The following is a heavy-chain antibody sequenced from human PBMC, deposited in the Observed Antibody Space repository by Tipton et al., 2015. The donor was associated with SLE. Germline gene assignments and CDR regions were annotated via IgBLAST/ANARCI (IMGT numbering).Heavy chain of an antibody. CDR2: ISSSSSYI. J-gene: IGHJ4*02. V-gene: IGHV3-21*03. Sequence: SLRLSCAASGFTFSSYSMNWVRQAPGKGLEWVSSISSSSSYIYYADSVKGRFTISRDNAKNSLYLQMNSRRAEDTAVYYCARDPPYSSGCSDYWGQGTLVTVSS. D-gene: IGHD6-19*01. CDR3: ARDPPYSSGCSDY. CDR1: GFTFSSYS.